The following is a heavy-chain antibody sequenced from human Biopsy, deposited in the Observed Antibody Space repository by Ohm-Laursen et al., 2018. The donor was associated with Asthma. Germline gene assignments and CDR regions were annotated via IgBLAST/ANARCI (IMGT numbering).Heavy chain of an antibody. CDR2: ITGSGGTT. CDR1: GFTFSTYG. CDR3: AKDFRGIAVAGDRGFDY. J-gene: IGHJ4*02. Sequence: SLRLSCAASGFTFSTYGMHWVRQAPGKGLERVSAITGSGGTTYYADSVRGRFTISRDNSKSTLFLQMDSQSAEDTTVYYCAKDFRGIAVAGDRGFDYWGQGTLVTVSS. V-gene: IGHV3-23*01. D-gene: IGHD6-19*01.